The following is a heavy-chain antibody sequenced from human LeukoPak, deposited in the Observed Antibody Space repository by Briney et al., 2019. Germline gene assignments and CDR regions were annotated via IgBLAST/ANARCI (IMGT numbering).Heavy chain of an antibody. J-gene: IGHJ5*02. Sequence: GGSPRLSCAASGFTFSAYGMTWVRQAPGKGLEWVSAISGSAAATFYADSVKGRFTISRDNSRSTLYLQMNSLRAEDTAVYYCVRGYSYGWFDPWGQGTLVTVSS. V-gene: IGHV3-23*01. CDR2: ISGSAAAT. CDR1: GFTFSAYG. D-gene: IGHD5-18*01. CDR3: VRGYSYGWFDP.